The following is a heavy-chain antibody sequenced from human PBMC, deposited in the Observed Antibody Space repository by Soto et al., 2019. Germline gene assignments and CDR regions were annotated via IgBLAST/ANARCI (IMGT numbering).Heavy chain of an antibody. CDR1: GGSFSGYY. V-gene: IGHV4-59*01. D-gene: IGHD3-10*01. J-gene: IGHJ4*02. Sequence: SETLSLTCAVYGGSFSGYYWSWIRQPPGKGLEWIGYIYYSGSTNYNPSLKSRVTISVDTSKNQFSLKLSSVTAADTAVYYCARWGTVRGDYFDYWGKGTLVTVSS. CDR2: IYYSGST. CDR3: ARWGTVRGDYFDY.